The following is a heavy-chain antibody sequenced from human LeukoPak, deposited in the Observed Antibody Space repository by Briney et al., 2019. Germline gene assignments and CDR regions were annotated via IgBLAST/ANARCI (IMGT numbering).Heavy chain of an antibody. CDR3: ERCPCESLSGSQKFFDC. Sequence: GGSLRLSCAVSGFTFSNYWMNWIRQAPGKGLEWVANIKQDGSEKNYVDSVKGRFTISRDNAKNSLHLQLNGLRAEDTAVYYFERCPCESLSGSQKFFDCWGQGTLVTVSS. CDR2: IKQDGSEK. CDR1: GFTFSNYW. D-gene: IGHD3-9*01. V-gene: IGHV3-7*01. J-gene: IGHJ4*02.